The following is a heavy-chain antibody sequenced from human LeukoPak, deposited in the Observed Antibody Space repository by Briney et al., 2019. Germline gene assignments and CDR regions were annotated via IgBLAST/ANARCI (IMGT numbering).Heavy chain of an antibody. CDR2: IKQDGSEK. J-gene: IGHJ4*02. CDR1: GFSFTYSW. Sequence: PGGSLRLSCAASGFSFTYSWMAWVRQTPEKGLEWVANIKQDGSEKYYLDSVKGRFTISRDNAKNSLYLQMNSLRAEDTAVYYCARRDDSSGLPDYWGQGTLVTVSS. V-gene: IGHV3-7*01. D-gene: IGHD3-22*01. CDR3: ARRDDSSGLPDY.